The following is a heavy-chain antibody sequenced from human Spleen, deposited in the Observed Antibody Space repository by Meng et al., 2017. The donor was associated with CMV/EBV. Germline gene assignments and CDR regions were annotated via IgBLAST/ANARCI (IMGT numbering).Heavy chain of an antibody. Sequence: ASVKVSCKASGYTFTSYGISWVRQAPGQGLEWMGWISAYNGNTNYAQKLQGRVTMTTDTSTSTAYMELRSLRSDDTAVYYCARGGHCIGTSCYWGGWFGPWGQGTLVTVSS. J-gene: IGHJ5*02. D-gene: IGHD2-2*01. V-gene: IGHV1-18*01. CDR3: ARGGHCIGTSCYWGGWFGP. CDR2: ISAYNGNT. CDR1: GYTFTSYG.